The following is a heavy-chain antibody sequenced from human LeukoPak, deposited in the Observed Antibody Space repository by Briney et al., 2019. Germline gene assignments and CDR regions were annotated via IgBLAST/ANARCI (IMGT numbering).Heavy chain of an antibody. CDR1: GGSISSGASS. V-gene: IGHV4-30-2*01. D-gene: IGHD6-13*01. CDR2: IHYSGDT. Sequence: SETLSLTCAVSGGSISSGASSWSWIRQPPGKGLEWIGYIHYSGDTYYNPSLKGRVTISLDKSKNQFSLNLSSVTAADTAVYYCARDAGPFYFDYWGQGILVTVSP. CDR3: ARDAGPFYFDY. J-gene: IGHJ4*02.